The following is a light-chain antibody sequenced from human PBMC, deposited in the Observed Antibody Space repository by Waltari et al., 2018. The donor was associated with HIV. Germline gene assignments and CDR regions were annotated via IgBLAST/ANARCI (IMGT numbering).Light chain of an antibody. J-gene: IGLJ1*01. V-gene: IGLV2-14*01. CDR2: EVS. Sequence: QSALTQPASVSGSPGQSINISCTGTSSDVGGYNYVSWYQHPPGKAPKLMIFEVSHRPSGVSNRFSGSKSGNTASLTISGLQAEDEADYYCSSYTSSSPYVFGTGTKVTVL. CDR1: SSDVGGYNY. CDR3: SSYTSSSPYV.